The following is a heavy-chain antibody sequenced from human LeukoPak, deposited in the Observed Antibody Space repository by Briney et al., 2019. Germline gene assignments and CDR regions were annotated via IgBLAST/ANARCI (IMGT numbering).Heavy chain of an antibody. CDR3: ARAGKVTIFGVVNNWFDP. D-gene: IGHD3-3*01. J-gene: IGHJ5*02. Sequence: SETLSLTCAVSGGSISSGGYSWSWIRQPPGKGLEWIGYIYHSGSTNYNPSLKSRVTISVDTSKNQFSLKLSSVTAADTAVYYCARAGKVTIFGVVNNWFDPWGQGTLVTVSS. CDR1: GGSISSGGYS. V-gene: IGHV4-30-2*01. CDR2: IYHSGST.